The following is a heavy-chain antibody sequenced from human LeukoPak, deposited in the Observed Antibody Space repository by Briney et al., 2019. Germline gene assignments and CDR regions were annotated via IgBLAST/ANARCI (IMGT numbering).Heavy chain of an antibody. CDR1: GYTFTGYY. Sequence: GASVKVSCKASGYTFTGYYMHWVRQAPGQGLEWMGWINPNSGGTNYAQKFQGRVTMTRDTSISTAYMELSRLRSDDTAVYYCARVYSTMVRGVRKFPGYGYWGQGTLVTVSS. V-gene: IGHV1-2*02. CDR3: ARVYSTMVRGVRKFPGYGY. D-gene: IGHD3-10*01. CDR2: INPNSGGT. J-gene: IGHJ4*02.